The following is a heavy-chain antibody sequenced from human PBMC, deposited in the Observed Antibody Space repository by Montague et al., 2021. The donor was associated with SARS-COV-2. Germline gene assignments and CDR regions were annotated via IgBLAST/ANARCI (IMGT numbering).Heavy chain of an antibody. Sequence: SLRLSCAASGFTVSSNYMSWVRQAPGKGLEWVSVIYSGGSTYYADSVKGRFTISRDNSKNTLYLQMNSLRAEDTAVYYCARESWGLITFGGVIVNRAFDIWGQGTMVTVSS. D-gene: IGHD3-16*02. J-gene: IGHJ3*02. CDR1: GFTVSSNY. CDR3: ARESWGLITFGGVIVNRAFDI. CDR2: IYSGGST. V-gene: IGHV3-66*01.